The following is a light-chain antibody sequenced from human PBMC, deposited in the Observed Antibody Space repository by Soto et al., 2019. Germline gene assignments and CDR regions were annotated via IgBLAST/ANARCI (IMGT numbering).Light chain of an antibody. CDR2: CVS. CDR1: QSVHSY. CDR3: QQYNNWPRT. V-gene: IGKV3-15*01. Sequence: IVLTQSPATLSVSPGERVTLSCRASQSVHSYLGRYQQRPGLAPRLHIYCVSTRATGMPARFSGSGSGTEFTLTISCLQAEDFAVYYCQQYNNWPRTFGQGTKV. J-gene: IGKJ1*01.